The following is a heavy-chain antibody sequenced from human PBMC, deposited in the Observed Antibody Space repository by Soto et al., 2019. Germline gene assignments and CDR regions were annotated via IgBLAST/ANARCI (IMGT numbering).Heavy chain of an antibody. CDR1: GFTFRSFT. CDR3: TRDASRDSSARGWFDP. J-gene: IGHJ5*02. Sequence: GGSLRLSCAASGFTFRSFTMNWVRQAPGKGLEWVSTISSNSAYIYYTDALRGRFTISTDNAKNSLHLQMNSLRAEDTAVYYCTRDASRDSSARGWFDPWGPGTLVTVSS. V-gene: IGHV3-21*01. D-gene: IGHD6-13*01. CDR2: ISSNSAYI.